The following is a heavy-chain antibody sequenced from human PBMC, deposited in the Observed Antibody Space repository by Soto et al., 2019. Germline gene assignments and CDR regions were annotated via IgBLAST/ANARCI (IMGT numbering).Heavy chain of an antibody. D-gene: IGHD3-22*01. Sequence: QVQLVESGGGLVKPGGSLRLSCAASGFTFSEYYMSWIRQAPGKGLEWVSCITASGSAIYYADSVKGRFTISRDNAKSSVFLKMNSLRAEDTAVYYCGREMYYESGGFSRGSDYWGQGTLVSVSS. J-gene: IGHJ4*02. CDR1: GFTFSEYY. V-gene: IGHV3-11*01. CDR2: ITASGSAI. CDR3: GREMYYESGGFSRGSDY.